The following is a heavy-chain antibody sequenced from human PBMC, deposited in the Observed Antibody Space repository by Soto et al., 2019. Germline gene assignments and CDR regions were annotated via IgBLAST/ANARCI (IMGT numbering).Heavy chain of an antibody. D-gene: IGHD3-10*01. V-gene: IGHV3-48*02. CDR2: ISRRSRTI. J-gene: IGHJ4*02. Sequence: EVQLVESGGGLVEVGGSLRLSCAASGFSFRTYSMNWVRQAPGKGLEWLSYISRRSRTIDYADSVKGRFTISRDNDKNSLYLQMNSLRDEDTAVYYCVRDLGYGTGSHCCYFYFWGRGTLVIVSS. CDR3: VRDLGYGTGSHCCYFYF. CDR1: GFSFRTYS.